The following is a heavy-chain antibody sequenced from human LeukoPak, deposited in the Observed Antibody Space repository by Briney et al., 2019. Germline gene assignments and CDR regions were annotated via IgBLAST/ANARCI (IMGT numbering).Heavy chain of an antibody. CDR3: ARFMVRGVIYFDY. CDR1: GGSISSSNW. J-gene: IGHJ4*02. Sequence: PSETLSLTCAVSGGSISSSNWWSWVRQPPGKGLEWIGEIYHSGSTNYSPSLKSRVTISVDKSKNQFSLKLSSVTAADTAVYYCARFMVRGVIYFDYWGQGTLVTVSS. CDR2: IYHSGST. D-gene: IGHD3-10*01. V-gene: IGHV4-4*02.